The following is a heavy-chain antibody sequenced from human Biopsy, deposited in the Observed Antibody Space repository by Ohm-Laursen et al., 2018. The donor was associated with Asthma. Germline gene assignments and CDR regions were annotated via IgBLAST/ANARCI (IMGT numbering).Heavy chain of an antibody. J-gene: IGHJ4*02. V-gene: IGHV3-30*15. CDR1: GFRFSSYA. D-gene: IGHD3-3*01. CDR2: ITYDGSKT. Sequence: SLRLSCSASGFRFSSYAMHWVRQAPGKGLEWVALITYDGSKTIYGDSVRGRFTVSRDSSTNTLYLQMSSLKIEDTAVYFCARQVKSTVFGVSYKKFDFWGQGTLVTVSS. CDR3: ARQVKSTVFGVSYKKFDF.